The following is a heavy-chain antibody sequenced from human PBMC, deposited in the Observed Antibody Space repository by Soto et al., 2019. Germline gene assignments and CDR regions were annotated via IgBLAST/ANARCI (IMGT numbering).Heavy chain of an antibody. J-gene: IGHJ4*02. CDR3: ARGGTAEADF. CDR1: GYTFTGYG. Sequence: QAQLVQSGAEVKEPGASVKVSCKASGYTFTGYGITWVRQAPGQGLEWMGWASPLSATTNYAPTFQGRVTMTTDTSTNMAYMELRSLRSDDTAGYYCARGGTAEADFWGQGTLVTVSS. V-gene: IGHV1-18*01. CDR2: ASPLSATT.